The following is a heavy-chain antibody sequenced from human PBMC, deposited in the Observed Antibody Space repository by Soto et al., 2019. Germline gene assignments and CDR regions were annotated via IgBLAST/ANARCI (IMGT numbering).Heavy chain of an antibody. Sequence: EVQLVESGGGLVKPGGSLRLSCAASGFTFSSYSMNWVRQAPGKGLEWVSSISSSSRYIYYADSVKGRFTISRDNAKNSLYLQMNSLRAEDTAVYYCARSSYGSGGDYDYWGQGTLVTVSS. CDR1: GFTFSSYS. V-gene: IGHV3-21*01. J-gene: IGHJ4*02. D-gene: IGHD3-10*01. CDR2: ISSSSRYI. CDR3: ARSSYGSGGDYDY.